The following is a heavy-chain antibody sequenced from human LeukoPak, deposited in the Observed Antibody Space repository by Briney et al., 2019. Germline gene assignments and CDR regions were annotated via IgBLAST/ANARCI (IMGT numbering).Heavy chain of an antibody. CDR3: AKDRRATRDGYNFPAFDI. CDR2: ISWNSGSI. CDR1: GFTFDDYA. J-gene: IGHJ3*02. D-gene: IGHD5-24*01. V-gene: IGHV3-9*01. Sequence: GGSLRLSCAASGFTFDDYAMHWVRQAPGKGLEWVSGISWNSGSIGYADSVKGRFTISRDNAKNSLYPQMNSLRAEDTALYYCAKDRRATRDGYNFPAFDIWGQGTMVTVSS.